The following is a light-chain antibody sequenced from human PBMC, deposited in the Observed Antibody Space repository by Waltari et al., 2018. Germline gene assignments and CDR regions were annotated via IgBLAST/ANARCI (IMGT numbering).Light chain of an antibody. V-gene: IGKV1-39*01. CDR1: ESIGKY. CDR2: AAS. CDR3: QQFKSFLIT. J-gene: IGKJ5*01. Sequence: DIQMTQSPSSLSASVGDRITITCRASESIGKYLNWYQQRPGKAPQLLIYAASNLQSGAPSRFSGSGPGTAFTLTISSLQPDDFATYYCQQFKSFLITFGQGTRLEIK.